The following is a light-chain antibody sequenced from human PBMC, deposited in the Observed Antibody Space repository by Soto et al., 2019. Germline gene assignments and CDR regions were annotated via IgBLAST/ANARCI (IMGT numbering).Light chain of an antibody. Sequence: EIVLTQSPATLSLSPGERATLSCGASQSVSNNYLAWYQQKPCQAPRLLIYGASSRATGIPDRLSGSGSGTEFTLTISRMEPEDFAVYYCQQYGSSFTFGPGTKVDIK. CDR2: GAS. CDR1: QSVSNNY. V-gene: IGKV3-20*01. CDR3: QQYGSSFT. J-gene: IGKJ3*01.